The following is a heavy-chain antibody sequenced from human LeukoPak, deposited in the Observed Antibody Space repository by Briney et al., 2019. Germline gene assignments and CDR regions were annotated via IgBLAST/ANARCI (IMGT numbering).Heavy chain of an antibody. J-gene: IGHJ4*02. CDR2: IYHSGST. V-gene: IGHV4-31*03. CDR3: ARSPDTAMVFVDY. CDR1: GGSISSGGYY. Sequence: TSQTLSLTCTVSGGSISSGGYYWSWIRQHPGKGLEWIGYIYHSGSTYYNPSLKSRVTISVDTSKNQFSLKLSSVTAADTAVYYCARSPDTAMVFVDYWGQGTLVTVSS. D-gene: IGHD5-18*01.